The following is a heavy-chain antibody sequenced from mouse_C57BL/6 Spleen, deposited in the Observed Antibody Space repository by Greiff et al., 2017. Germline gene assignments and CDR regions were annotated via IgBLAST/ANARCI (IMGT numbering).Heavy chain of an antibody. D-gene: IGHD2-4*01. V-gene: IGHV2-9-1*01. CDR3: AINFDDYDSPYAMDY. CDR1: GFSLTSYA. CDR2: IWTGGGT. Sequence: VQLQESGPGLVAPSQSLSITCTVSGFSLTSYAISWVRQPPGKGLEWLGVIWTGGGTNYNSALKSRLSISKDNSKSQVFLKMNSLQTGDTARYYCAINFDDYDSPYAMDYWGQGTSVTVSS. J-gene: IGHJ4*01.